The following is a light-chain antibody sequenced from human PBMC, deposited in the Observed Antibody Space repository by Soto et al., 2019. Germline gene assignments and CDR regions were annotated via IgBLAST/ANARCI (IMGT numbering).Light chain of an antibody. V-gene: IGLV2-14*01. CDR2: DVS. Sequence: QSALAQPASVSGSPGQSITISCTGTSSDVGAFNYVSWYQQHPGKVPKLMIYDVSNRPSGVSNRFSGSKSGNTASLTITGLQPEDEADYYCSSYTSTYAVSFGGVTKLTVL. J-gene: IGLJ2*01. CDR3: SSYTSTYAVS. CDR1: SSDVGAFNY.